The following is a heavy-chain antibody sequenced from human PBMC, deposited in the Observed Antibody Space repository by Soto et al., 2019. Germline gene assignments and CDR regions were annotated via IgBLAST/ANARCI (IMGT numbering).Heavy chain of an antibody. CDR1: GFTFSNYA. J-gene: IGHJ3*02. CDR3: AKDCWGDILTALDAFDI. D-gene: IGHD3-9*01. Sequence: PAGSLRLSCAASGFTFSNYAMSWARQAPGKGLEWVSAIRISGDSTYYADSVKGRFTISRDNSKNTLYLQMNSLRAEDTAVYYCAKDCWGDILTALDAFDIWGQGTMVTVSS. CDR2: IRISGDST. V-gene: IGHV3-23*01.